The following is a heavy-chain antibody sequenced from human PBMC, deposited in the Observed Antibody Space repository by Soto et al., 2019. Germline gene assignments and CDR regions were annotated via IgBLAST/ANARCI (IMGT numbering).Heavy chain of an antibody. D-gene: IGHD6-13*01. Sequence: SETLSLTCTVSGGSISTYYWSWIRQPAGKGLEWIGRIDTSGNTNYNPSLKSRVTMSVDTSKKQFSLRLTSVTAADTAVYYCARYSSNWFQTEGMDVWGQGTTVTVSS. CDR2: IDTSGNT. CDR1: GGSISTYY. J-gene: IGHJ6*02. V-gene: IGHV4-4*07. CDR3: ARYSSNWFQTEGMDV.